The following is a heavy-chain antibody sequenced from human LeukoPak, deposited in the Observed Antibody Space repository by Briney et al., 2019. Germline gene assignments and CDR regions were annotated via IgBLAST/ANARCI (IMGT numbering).Heavy chain of an antibody. CDR2: INQDGTEK. Sequence: QSGGSLRLSCAAYGFTFSSYWMNWVRQAPGKGLEWVANINQDGTEKYYVDSVKGRFTISRDNAKNSLYLQMNSLRAEDTAIYYCARGIDIWGQGTMVTVSS. CDR1: GFTFSSYW. V-gene: IGHV3-7*01. J-gene: IGHJ3*02. CDR3: ARGIDI.